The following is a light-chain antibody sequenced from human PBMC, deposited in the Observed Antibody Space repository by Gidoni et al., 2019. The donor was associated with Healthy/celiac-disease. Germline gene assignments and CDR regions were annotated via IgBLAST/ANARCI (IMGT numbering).Light chain of an antibody. J-gene: IGKJ4*01. V-gene: IGKV4-1*01. CDR2: WAA. CDR3: QQYYRTPLT. CDR1: QSVLYSSNNKNY. Sequence: DIVMTQSPDSLTVSLGERATINCKSSQSVLYSSNNKNYLAWYQQKPGQPPKLLIYWAATRESGVPVRFSGSGSGIDFTITIIRLQAEDVAVYYCQQYYRTPLTFGGGTKVEIK.